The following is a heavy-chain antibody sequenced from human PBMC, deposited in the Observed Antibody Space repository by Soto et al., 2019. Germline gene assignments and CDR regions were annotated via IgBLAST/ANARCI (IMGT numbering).Heavy chain of an antibody. V-gene: IGHV4-34*01. Sequence: QVQLQQWGAGLLKPSETLSLTCAVYGGSFSGYYWSWIRQPPGKGLEWIGEINHSGSTNYNPSLKSRVTISVDTSKNQFSLKLSSVTDADTAVYYCARGVYSYGRFDYWGQGTLVTVSS. J-gene: IGHJ4*02. CDR2: INHSGST. CDR1: GGSFSGYY. D-gene: IGHD5-18*01. CDR3: ARGVYSYGRFDY.